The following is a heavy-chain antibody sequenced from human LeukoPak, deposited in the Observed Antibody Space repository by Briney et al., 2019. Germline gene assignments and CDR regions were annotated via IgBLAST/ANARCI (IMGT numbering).Heavy chain of an antibody. Sequence: PSETLSLTCTVSGGSISSYYWSWIRQPPGKGLEWIGYIYYSGSTNYNPSLKSRVTISVDTSKNQFSLKLSSVTAADTAVYYCARAAYYDILTGYYGINWFDPWGQGTLVTVSS. CDR1: GGSISSYY. V-gene: IGHV4-59*01. CDR2: IYYSGST. D-gene: IGHD3-9*01. CDR3: ARAAYYDILTGYYGINWFDP. J-gene: IGHJ5*02.